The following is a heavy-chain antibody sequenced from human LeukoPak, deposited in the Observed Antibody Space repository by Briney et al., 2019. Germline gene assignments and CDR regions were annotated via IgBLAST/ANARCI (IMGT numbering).Heavy chain of an antibody. J-gene: IGHJ3*02. Sequence: GGSLRLSCAASGFTFSSYGMHWVRQAPGKGLEWVAFIRYDGSNKYYADSVKGRFTISRDNSENTLYLQMNSLRAEDTAVYYCAKAISPPYYDFWSGSTFDAFDIWGQGTMVTVSS. V-gene: IGHV3-30*02. CDR1: GFTFSSYG. CDR2: IRYDGSNK. D-gene: IGHD3-3*01. CDR3: AKAISPPYYDFWSGSTFDAFDI.